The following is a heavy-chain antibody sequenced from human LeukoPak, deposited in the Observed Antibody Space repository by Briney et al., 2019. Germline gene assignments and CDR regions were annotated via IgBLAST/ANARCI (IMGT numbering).Heavy chain of an antibody. CDR2: INPSGGST. V-gene: IGHV1-46*01. Sequence: ASVKVSCKASGYTFTNYYMHWVRQAPGQGLEWMGIINPSGGSTSYPQKFQGRVTMTRDTSTSTVYMELSSLRSEDTAVYYCAREGWLQSIDYWGQGTLVTVSS. D-gene: IGHD5-24*01. J-gene: IGHJ4*02. CDR1: GYTFTNYY. CDR3: AREGWLQSIDY.